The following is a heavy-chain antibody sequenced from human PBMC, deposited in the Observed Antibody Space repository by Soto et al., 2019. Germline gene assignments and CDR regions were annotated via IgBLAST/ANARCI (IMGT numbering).Heavy chain of an antibody. CDR3: ERDQGIVGGTWFDP. J-gene: IGHJ5*02. Sequence: QVQLQESGPGLVKPSQTLSLTCTVSGGSISSGGYYWSWIRQHPGKGLEWIGYIYYSGSTYYNPSLKTLVTKSVDTYKNQFSLKLSSVTAADTAVYYCERDQGIVGGTWFDPWGQGTLVTVSS. CDR2: IYYSGST. V-gene: IGHV4-31*01. CDR1: GGSISSGGYY. D-gene: IGHD1-26*01.